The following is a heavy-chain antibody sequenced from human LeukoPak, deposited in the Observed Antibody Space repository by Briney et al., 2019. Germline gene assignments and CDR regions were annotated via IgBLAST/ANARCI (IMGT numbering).Heavy chain of an antibody. CDR3: ASWDYCSGGSCYSYDAFDI. V-gene: IGHV1-46*01. CDR2: INPSGGST. D-gene: IGHD2-15*01. Sequence: PQASVKVSCKASGYTFTSYYMHWVRQAPGQGLEWMGIINPSGGSTSYAQKFQGRVTMTRDMSTSTVYMELSSLRSEDTAVYYRASWDYCSGGSCYSYDAFDIWGQGTMVTVSS. J-gene: IGHJ3*02. CDR1: GYTFTSYY.